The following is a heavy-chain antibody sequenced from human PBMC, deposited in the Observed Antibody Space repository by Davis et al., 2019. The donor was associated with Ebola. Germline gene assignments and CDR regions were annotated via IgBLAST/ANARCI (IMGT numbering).Heavy chain of an antibody. CDR3: TRGRGVTTLYYYYSMDV. Sequence: PSETLSLTCAVYGGSFSGSYWNWIRQSPGKGLEWIGETNHSGSTNFNPSLKSRVTISVDTSKKQFFLKLSSVTAADTAVYYCTRGRGVTTLYYYYSMDVWGRGTTVTVSS. CDR2: TNHSGST. V-gene: IGHV4-34*01. D-gene: IGHD1-26*01. CDR1: GGSFSGSY. J-gene: IGHJ6*04.